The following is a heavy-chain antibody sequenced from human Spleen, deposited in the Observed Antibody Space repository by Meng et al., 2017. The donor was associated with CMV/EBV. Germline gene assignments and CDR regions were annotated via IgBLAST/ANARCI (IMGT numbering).Heavy chain of an antibody. V-gene: IGHV4-34*01. D-gene: IGHD5/OR15-5a*01. CDR3: ARGGLGVIGY. CDR2: INHSGST. CDR1: GGSFRGYD. J-gene: IGHJ4*02. Sequence: LTCAVYGGSFRGYDWSWIRQPPGKGLEWIGEINHSGSTNYNPSLKSRVTISVDTSKNQFSLKLSSVTAADTAVYYCARGGLGVIGYWGQGTLVTVSS.